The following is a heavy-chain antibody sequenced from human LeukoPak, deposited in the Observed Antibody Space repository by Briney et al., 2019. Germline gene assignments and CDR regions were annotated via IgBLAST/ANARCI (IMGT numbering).Heavy chain of an antibody. D-gene: IGHD3-9*01. V-gene: IGHV1-3*01. J-gene: IGHJ4*02. CDR1: GYTFTSYA. CDR3: ARGYYDILTGYSTVGPDY. Sequence: ASVKVSCKASGYTFTSYAMHWLRQAPGQRLEWMGWINAGNGNTKYSQKFQGRVTITRDTSASTAYMELSSLRSEDTAVYYCARGYYDILTGYSTVGPDYWGQGTLVTVSS. CDR2: INAGNGNT.